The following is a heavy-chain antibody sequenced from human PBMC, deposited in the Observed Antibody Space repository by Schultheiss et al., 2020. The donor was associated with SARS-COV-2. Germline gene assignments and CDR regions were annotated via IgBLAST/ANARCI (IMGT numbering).Heavy chain of an antibody. CDR2: IYPGDSDT. J-gene: IGHJ5*02. Sequence: GGSLRLSCTGSGYSFTNYWIGWVRQMPGKGLEWMGIIYPGDSDTKYSPSFQGQVTISADKSITTAYLQWSSLKASDTAMYYCARQFRGYSYIDFDPWGQGTLVTVSS. CDR1: GYSFTNYW. V-gene: IGHV5-51*01. D-gene: IGHD5-18*01. CDR3: ARQFRGYSYIDFDP.